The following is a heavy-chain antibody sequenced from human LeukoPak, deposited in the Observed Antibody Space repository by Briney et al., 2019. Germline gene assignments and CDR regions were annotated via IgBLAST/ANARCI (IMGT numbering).Heavy chain of an antibody. V-gene: IGHV3-30*03. CDR1: GFTFSSYG. Sequence: GGSLRLSCAASGFTFSSYGMHWVRQAPGKGLEWVAVISYDGSNKYYADSVKGRFTISRDNSKNTLYLQMNSLRAEDTAVYYCARDSSSSGPYYFDYWGQGTLVTVSS. CDR2: ISYDGSNK. CDR3: ARDSSSSGPYYFDY. J-gene: IGHJ4*02. D-gene: IGHD6-6*01.